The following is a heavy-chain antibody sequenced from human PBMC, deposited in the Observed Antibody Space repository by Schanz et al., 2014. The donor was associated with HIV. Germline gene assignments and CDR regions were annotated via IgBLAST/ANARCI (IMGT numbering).Heavy chain of an antibody. CDR2: ITPLSGTP. D-gene: IGHD1-1*01. Sequence: QVQLVQSGAEVKKPGSSVKVACKASGGTSSIYAISWVRQAPGQGLEWMGGITPLSGTPFYAQKFQGRVAITADKSTGTVYMDLGSLTSEDTAVYFCARDIKYDDPFQYGMDVWGQGTTVSVSS. CDR3: ARDIKYDDPFQYGMDV. J-gene: IGHJ6*02. V-gene: IGHV1-69*06. CDR1: GGTSSIYA.